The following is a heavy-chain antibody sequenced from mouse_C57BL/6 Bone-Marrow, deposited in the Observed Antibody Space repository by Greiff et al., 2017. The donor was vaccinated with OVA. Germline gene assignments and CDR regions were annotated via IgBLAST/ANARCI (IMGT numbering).Heavy chain of an antibody. J-gene: IGHJ2*01. Sequence: QVQLKQSGAELMKPGASVKLSCKATGYTFTGYWIEWVKQRPGHGLEWIGEILPGSGSTNYNEKFKGKATFTADTSSNTAYMQLSSLTTEDSANYYCAREDDYDGRGSYFDYWGQGTTLTVSS. D-gene: IGHD2-4*01. CDR2: ILPGSGST. V-gene: IGHV1-9*01. CDR1: GYTFTGYW. CDR3: AREDDYDGRGSYFDY.